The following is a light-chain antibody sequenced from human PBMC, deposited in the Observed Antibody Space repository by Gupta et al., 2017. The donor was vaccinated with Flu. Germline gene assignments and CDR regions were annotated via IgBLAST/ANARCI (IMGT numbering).Light chain of an antibody. J-gene: IGLJ2*01. V-gene: IGLV2-14*01. CDR3: SSYTSGSTRVVA. Sequence: QSALTQPASVSGSPGPSITISCTGTTSDVGGYNSVSWYQQRPGTAPKLMIYDVSNRPSGMSNRFSGSKSGNTASLTISGLQAEDEADYYCSSYTSGSTRVVAFGGGTKLTVL. CDR2: DVS. CDR1: TSDVGGYNS.